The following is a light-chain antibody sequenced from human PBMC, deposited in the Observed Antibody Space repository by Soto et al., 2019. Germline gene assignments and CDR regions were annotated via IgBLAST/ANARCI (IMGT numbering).Light chain of an antibody. J-gene: IGKJ1*01. CDR3: QQYHSYWT. CDR1: QTISSW. CDR2: KAS. V-gene: IGKV1-5*03. Sequence: DIQMTQSPSTLSGSVGDRVTITCRASQTISSWLAWYQQKPGKAPKLLIYKASTLKSGVPQRFSGSGSGTEFTLTISSLQTDDFSTYYCQQYHSYWTFGQGTKV.